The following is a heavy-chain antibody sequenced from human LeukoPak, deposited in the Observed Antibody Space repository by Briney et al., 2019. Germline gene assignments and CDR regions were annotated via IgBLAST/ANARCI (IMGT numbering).Heavy chain of an antibody. D-gene: IGHD6-13*01. Sequence: PGGSLRLSCAASGFTFNNYGMHWVRQAPGKGLEWVAVISYDGSNKYYADFVRGRFTISRDNSKNTLYLQMNSLRAEDAAVYYCAKDRGSSWYYFDHWGQGTLVTVSS. V-gene: IGHV3-30*18. CDR2: ISYDGSNK. J-gene: IGHJ4*02. CDR3: AKDRGSSWYYFDH. CDR1: GFTFNNYG.